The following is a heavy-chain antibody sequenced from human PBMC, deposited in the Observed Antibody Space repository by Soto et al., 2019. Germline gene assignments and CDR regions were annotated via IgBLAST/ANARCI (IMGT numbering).Heavy chain of an antibody. CDR1: GGSLSSRGFY. J-gene: IGHJ6*02. V-gene: IGHV4-31*03. CDR3: ARDKGGAALKGSGMDV. CDR2: IYYNGNT. Sequence: QVQLQESGPGLVKPSQTLSLSCSVSGGSLSSRGFYWSWLRHHPEKGLEWIGSIYYNGNTYYNPSLKSRVTMSLDTSMNEFSLRLTSVTAADTAVYYCARDKGGAALKGSGMDVWGQGTTVTVSS. D-gene: IGHD3-10*01.